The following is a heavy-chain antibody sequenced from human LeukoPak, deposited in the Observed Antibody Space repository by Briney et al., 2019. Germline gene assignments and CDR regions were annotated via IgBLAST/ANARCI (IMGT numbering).Heavy chain of an antibody. CDR3: ARQAWRGSSWYWAPFDY. D-gene: IGHD6-13*01. CDR2: IYSGGST. J-gene: IGHJ4*02. Sequence: PGGSLRLSCAASGFTVSSNYMSWVRQAPGKGLEWVSVIYSGGSTYYADSVKGRFTISRDNSKDTLYLQMNSLRAEDTAVYYCARQAWRGSSWYWAPFDYWGQGTLVTVSS. CDR1: GFTVSSNY. V-gene: IGHV3-53*01.